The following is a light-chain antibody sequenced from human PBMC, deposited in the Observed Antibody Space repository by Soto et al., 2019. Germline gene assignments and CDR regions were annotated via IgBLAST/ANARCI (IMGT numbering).Light chain of an antibody. Sequence: EIVLTQSPGTLSLSPGDRATLSCRVSQSVSSSDLAWYQQKPGQAPRLLIYGASTRATVIPDRFSGSGSGTDFTLTISRLEPEDFAVYYCQQYGGSPLYTFGQGTKLEIK. CDR3: QQYGGSPLYT. CDR2: GAS. CDR1: QSVSSSD. J-gene: IGKJ2*01. V-gene: IGKV3-20*01.